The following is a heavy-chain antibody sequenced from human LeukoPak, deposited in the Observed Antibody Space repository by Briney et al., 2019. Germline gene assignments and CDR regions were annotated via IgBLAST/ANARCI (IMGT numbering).Heavy chain of an antibody. D-gene: IGHD2-15*01. CDR2: ISYRGST. CDR1: GGSISNSGGFY. Sequence: SETLSLTCTVSGGSISNSGGFYWSWIRQHPGDGLEWTGFISYRGSTYYNPSLKSRVSMSVDTSRSQFSLRLTSVTDEDTAVYYCARISQSSGGFYYWGQGTLVTVSS. V-gene: IGHV4-31*02. CDR3: ARISQSSGGFYY. J-gene: IGHJ4*02.